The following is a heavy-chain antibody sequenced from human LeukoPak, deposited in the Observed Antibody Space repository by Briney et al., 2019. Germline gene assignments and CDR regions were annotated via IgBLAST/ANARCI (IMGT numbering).Heavy chain of an antibody. CDR1: GYTFTSYD. J-gene: IGHJ4*02. CDR3: ATAYGAYGDYEY. D-gene: IGHD4-17*01. V-gene: IGHV1-8*01. Sequence: ASVKVSCKASGYTFTSYDINWVRQATGQGLEWMGWMNPNSGNTGYAQKFQGRVTMTRNTSISTAYMELSSLRSEDTAVYYCATAYGAYGDYEYWGQGALVTVSS. CDR2: MNPNSGNT.